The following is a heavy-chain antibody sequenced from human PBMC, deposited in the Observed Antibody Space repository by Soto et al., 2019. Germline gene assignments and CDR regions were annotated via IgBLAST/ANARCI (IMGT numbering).Heavy chain of an antibody. V-gene: IGHV4-59*01. CDR2: IYYSGST. CDR3: ARNYGLVAFDI. Sequence: SETLSLTCTVSGGSIRSYYCSGIRQPPGKGLEWIGDIYYSGSTNYNPSLKSRVTISVHPSKNQFSLKLSSVTAAVPAVYSCARNYGLVAFDIWGQGTMVTVSS. D-gene: IGHD4-17*01. CDR1: GGSIRSYY. J-gene: IGHJ3*02.